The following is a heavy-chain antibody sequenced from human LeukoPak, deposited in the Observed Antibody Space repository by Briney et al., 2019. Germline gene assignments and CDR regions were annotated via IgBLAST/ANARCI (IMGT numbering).Heavy chain of an antibody. CDR2: IYSGGST. CDR3: ARGRSGSYQYFDY. Sequence: GGSLRLSCAASGFTVSSNYMSWVRQAPGKGLEWVSVIYSGGSTYYADSVKGRFTISRDNAKNTLYLQMNSLRAEDTAVYYCARGRSGSYQYFDYWGQGTLVTVSS. D-gene: IGHD1-26*01. CDR1: GFTVSSNY. V-gene: IGHV3-53*01. J-gene: IGHJ4*02.